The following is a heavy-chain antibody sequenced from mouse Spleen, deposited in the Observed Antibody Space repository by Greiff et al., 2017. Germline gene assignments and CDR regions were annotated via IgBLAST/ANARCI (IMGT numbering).Heavy chain of an antibody. V-gene: IGHV5-6*01. J-gene: IGHJ2*01. CDR1: GFTFSSYG. CDR3: ARRDYYFDY. D-gene: IGHD3-3*01. CDR2: ISSGGSYT. Sequence: EVQLVESGGDLVKPGGSLKLSCAASGFTFSSYGMSWVRQTPDKRLEWVATISSGGSYTYYPDSVKGRFTISRDNAKNTLYLQMSSLKSEDTAMYYCARRDYYFDYWGQGTTLTVSS.